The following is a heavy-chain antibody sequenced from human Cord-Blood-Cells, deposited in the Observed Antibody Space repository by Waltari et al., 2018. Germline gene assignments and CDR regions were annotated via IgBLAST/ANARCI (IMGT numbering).Heavy chain of an antibody. V-gene: IGHV1-2*06. J-gene: IGHJ6*02. CDR2: INPNSCGT. Sequence: QVQLVQSGAEVKKPGASVKVSCKASGYTFTGYYMHWVRQAPGQGLEWMGRINPNSCGTNYAQKLQGRVTMTRDTSISTAYMELSRLRSDDTAVYYCARALGGGYYGMDVWGQGTTVTVSS. CDR1: GYTFTGYY. CDR3: ARALGGGYYGMDV. D-gene: IGHD3-16*01.